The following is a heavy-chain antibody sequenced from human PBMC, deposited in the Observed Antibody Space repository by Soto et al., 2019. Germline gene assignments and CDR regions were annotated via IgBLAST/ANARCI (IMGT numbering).Heavy chain of an antibody. D-gene: IGHD3-10*01. Sequence: PVGSLRLSCAASGFTFSSYSMNWVRQAPGKGLEWVSYISRTSGTIHYADSVKGRFTISRDNAKNSLYLQMNSLRDEDTAVYYCARDGGGLDYLYYFDYWGQGALVTVSS. CDR2: ISRTSGTI. CDR1: GFTFSSYS. J-gene: IGHJ4*02. CDR3: ARDGGGLDYLYYFDY. V-gene: IGHV3-48*02.